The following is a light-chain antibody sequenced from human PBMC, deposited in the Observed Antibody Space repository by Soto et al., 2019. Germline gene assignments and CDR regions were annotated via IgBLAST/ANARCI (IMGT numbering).Light chain of an antibody. Sequence: EIVLTQSPGTLSLSPGERATLSCRASQSVSSTYLAWYPQKPGQAPRLLIYEASIRATGIPDRFSGSGSGTDFTLTISRLEPEDFAVYYCQQYGRSPGLITFGPGTKVDIK. CDR1: QSVSSTY. V-gene: IGKV3-20*01. CDR2: EAS. CDR3: QQYGRSPGLIT. J-gene: IGKJ3*01.